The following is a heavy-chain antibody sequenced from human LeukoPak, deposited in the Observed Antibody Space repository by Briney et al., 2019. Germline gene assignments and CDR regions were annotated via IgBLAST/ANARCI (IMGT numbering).Heavy chain of an antibody. J-gene: IGHJ4*02. D-gene: IGHD4-23*01. CDR2: IWYDGSNK. CDR1: GFTFSTYG. V-gene: IGHV3-33*06. Sequence: GGSLRLSCAASGFTFSTYGMHWVRQAPGKGLELVAVIWYDGSNKYYADSVKGRFTISRDNSKNTLYLQMNSLRAEDTAVYYCAKANGGNNARFDYWGQGTLVTVSS. CDR3: AKANGGNNARFDY.